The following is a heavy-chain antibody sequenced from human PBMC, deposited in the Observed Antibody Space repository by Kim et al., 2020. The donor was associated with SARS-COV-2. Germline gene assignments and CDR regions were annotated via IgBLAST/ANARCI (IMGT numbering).Heavy chain of an antibody. V-gene: IGHV3-15*01. Sequence: GGSLRLSCAVSGFTFSNAWMSWVRQAPGKGLEWVGRIKSKTDGGTTDYAAPVKGRFTISRDDSKNTLYLQMNSLKTEDTAVYYCTTGLGYCSGGSCYRLIDYWGQGTLVTVSS. CDR3: TTGLGYCSGGSCYRLIDY. CDR1: GFTFSNAW. J-gene: IGHJ4*02. D-gene: IGHD2-15*01. CDR2: IKSKTDGGTT.